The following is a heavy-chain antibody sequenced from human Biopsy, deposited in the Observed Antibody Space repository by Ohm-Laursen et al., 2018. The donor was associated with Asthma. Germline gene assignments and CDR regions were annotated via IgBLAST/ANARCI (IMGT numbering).Heavy chain of an antibody. V-gene: IGHV1-69*13. J-gene: IGHJ6*02. D-gene: IGHD4-17*01. CDR1: GGTFSRYA. CDR3: AREVSTADYGYYYFAMDV. Sequence: GASVKVSCNASGGTFSRYAISWVRQAPGQGLEWMGGIIPVFGTSNYAQKFQGRVTFTADGSTSSAYMELSSLTSEDSAVYYCAREVSTADYGYYYFAMDVWGQGTTVTVSS. CDR2: IIPVFGTS.